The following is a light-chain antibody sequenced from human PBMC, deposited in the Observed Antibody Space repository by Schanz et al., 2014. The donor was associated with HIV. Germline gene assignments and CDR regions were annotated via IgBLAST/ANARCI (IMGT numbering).Light chain of an antibody. J-gene: IGLJ3*02. CDR3: GSYSSGDSHWV. CDR1: SSDVGGYKY. Sequence: QSALTQPASVSGSPGQSITISCTGTSSDVGGYKYVSWYQHYPGKAPKLIIFDVDNRPSGVSWRFSASKSGNTASLTISGLQAEDEADHYCGSYSSGDSHWVFGGGTKLTVL. V-gene: IGLV2-14*03. CDR2: DVD.